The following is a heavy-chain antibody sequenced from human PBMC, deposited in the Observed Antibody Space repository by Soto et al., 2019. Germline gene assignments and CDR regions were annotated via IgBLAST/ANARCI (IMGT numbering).Heavy chain of an antibody. CDR1: GYSFRTYW. CDR2: IYPSDSDS. Sequence: GESLKISCKASGYSFRTYWIGWVRQMPGKGPEWMGIIYPSDSDSRYSPYFKGQVTFSADKSISTAYLQWSSLKASDTAMYYCARTAAAGKYYYGMDVWGQGTTVTVSS. J-gene: IGHJ6*02. CDR3: ARTAAAGKYYYGMDV. V-gene: IGHV5-51*01. D-gene: IGHD6-13*01.